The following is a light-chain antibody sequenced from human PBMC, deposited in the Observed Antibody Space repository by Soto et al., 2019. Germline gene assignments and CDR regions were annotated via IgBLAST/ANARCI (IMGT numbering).Light chain of an antibody. V-gene: IGKV2-40*01. CDR1: KSLLDSDAGDTY. J-gene: IGKJ2*01. CDR3: RQRIELPFT. CDR2: QLS. Sequence: DIVMTQTPLSLPVTPGEPASISCRSSKSLLDSDAGDTYLDWFLQKPGQSPQLLIYQLSYRASEVPDRFSGSGSGTDFTLKISSVEAEDVGVYYFRQRIELPFTLSQGTKLEIK.